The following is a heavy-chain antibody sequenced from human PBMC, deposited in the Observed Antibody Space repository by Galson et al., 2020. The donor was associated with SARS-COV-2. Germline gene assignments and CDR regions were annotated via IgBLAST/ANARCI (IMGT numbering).Heavy chain of an antibody. Sequence: GASLKISCAASGFTFSSYSMNWVRQAPGKGLEWVSYISSSSSTIYYADSVKGRFTISRDNAKNSLYLQMNSLRAEDTAVYYCARYCSSTSCYEYLSPPDAFDIRGQGTMVTVSS. CDR2: ISSSSSTI. V-gene: IGHV3-48*04. J-gene: IGHJ3*02. CDR3: ARYCSSTSCYEYLSPPDAFDI. D-gene: IGHD2-2*01. CDR1: GFTFSSYS.